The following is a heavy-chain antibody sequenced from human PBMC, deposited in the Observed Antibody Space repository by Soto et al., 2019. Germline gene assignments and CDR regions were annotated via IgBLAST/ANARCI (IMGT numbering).Heavy chain of an antibody. CDR1: GGSFSDYH. CDR3: VTFVGATTVIRGSRSDS. CDR2: INHSGSI. V-gene: IGHV4-34*01. J-gene: IGHJ5*01. Sequence: QVQLQQWGAGLLKPSETLSLTCAVYGGSFSDYHWSWIRQPPGKGLEWIGEINHSGSINYNPSLKSRVTISGDTSRKQFSPNLSSVTAADTAVYYCVTFVGATTVIRGSRSDSWGQGTLVTVSS. D-gene: IGHD3-10*01.